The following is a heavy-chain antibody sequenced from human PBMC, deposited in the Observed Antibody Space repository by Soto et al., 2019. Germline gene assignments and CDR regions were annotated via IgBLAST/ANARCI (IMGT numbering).Heavy chain of an antibody. V-gene: IGHV4-31*03. D-gene: IGHD4-4*01. CDR1: GCSISSGGYY. CDR2: TYYSGST. J-gene: IGHJ4*02. Sequence: PSETLSLTCTVSGCSISSGGYYWSWIRQHPGKGLEWIGYTYYSGSTYYNPSLKSRVTISVDTSKNQFSLKLSSVTAADTVVYYCARPTGNYGTYYFDYWGQGTLVTVSS. CDR3: ARPTGNYGTYYFDY.